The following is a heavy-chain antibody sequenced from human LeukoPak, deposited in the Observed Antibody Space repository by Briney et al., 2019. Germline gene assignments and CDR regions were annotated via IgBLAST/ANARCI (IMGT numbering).Heavy chain of an antibody. CDR3: ARGYSSGWFVY. D-gene: IGHD6-19*01. CDR2: INHSGST. J-gene: IGHJ4*02. Sequence: SETLSLTCTVSGDSISTSNSYWGWIRQPPGKGLEWIGEINHSGSTNYNPSLKSRVTISVDTSKNQFSLKLSSVTAADTAVYYCARGYSSGWFVYWGQGTLVTVSS. CDR1: GDSISTSNSY. V-gene: IGHV4-39*07.